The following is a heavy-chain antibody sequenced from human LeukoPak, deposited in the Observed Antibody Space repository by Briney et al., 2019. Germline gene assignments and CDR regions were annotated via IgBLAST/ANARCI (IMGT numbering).Heavy chain of an antibody. CDR2: INDSGST. V-gene: IGHV4-59*01. D-gene: IGHD6-19*01. Sequence: PSETLSLTCTVSGGSISSYYWSWLRQPPGKGLEWIGYINDSGSTNYNPSLKSRVTISVDTSKNQFSLKLSSVTAADTAAYYCANYERSGWAYECFQHWGQGTLVTVSS. CDR3: ANYERSGWAYECFQH. J-gene: IGHJ1*01. CDR1: GGSISSYY.